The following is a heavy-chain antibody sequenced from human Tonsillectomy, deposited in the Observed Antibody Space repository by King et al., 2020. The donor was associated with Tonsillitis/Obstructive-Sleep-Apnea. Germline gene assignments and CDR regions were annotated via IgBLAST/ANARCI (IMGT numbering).Heavy chain of an antibody. J-gene: IGHJ4*02. CDR1: GGSFSGYY. CDR3: ARGATTVTTHFDY. CDR2: INHSGST. V-gene: IGHV4-34*01. Sequence: VQLQQWGAGLLKPSETLSLTCAVYGGSFSGYYWSWIRQPPGKGLEWIGEINHSGSTNYNPSLKSRVPISVDTSKNQFSLKLSSVTAADTAVYYCARGATTVTTHFDYWGQGTLVTVSS. D-gene: IGHD4-11*01.